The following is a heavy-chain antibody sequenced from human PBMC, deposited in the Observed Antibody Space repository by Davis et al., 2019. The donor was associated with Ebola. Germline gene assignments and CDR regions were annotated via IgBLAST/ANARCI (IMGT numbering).Heavy chain of an antibody. CDR2: ISSSSSYI. D-gene: IGHD1-14*01. CDR1: GFTFSSYS. V-gene: IGHV3-21*04. CDR3: ARVVITTTIFYYYYGMDV. Sequence: GESLKISCAASGFTFSSYSMNWVRQAPGKGLEWVSSISSSSSYIYYADSVKGRFTISRDNAKNSLYLQMNSLRAEDTAVYYCARVVITTTIFYYYYGMDVWGQGTTVTVSS. J-gene: IGHJ6*02.